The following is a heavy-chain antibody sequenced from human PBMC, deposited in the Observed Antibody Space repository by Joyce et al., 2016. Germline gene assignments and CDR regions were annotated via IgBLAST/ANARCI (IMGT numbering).Heavy chain of an antibody. CDR1: HDSLSNTIYY. D-gene: IGHD3-3*01. Sequence: LVKPSETLSLTCTVSHDSLSNTIYYWGWIRQPPGKGLEWIGSVYYSGSTHYNPSFQSRVTISVDTPNSQFSPEVTSVTAADTAVYYCARHLERRGLVSPFDYWGQGILVTVSS. J-gene: IGHJ4*02. V-gene: IGHV4-39*01. CDR2: VYYSGST. CDR3: ARHLERRGLVSPFDY.